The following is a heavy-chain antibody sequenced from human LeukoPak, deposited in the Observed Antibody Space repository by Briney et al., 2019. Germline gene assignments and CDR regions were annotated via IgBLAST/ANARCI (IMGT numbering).Heavy chain of an antibody. D-gene: IGHD4-17*01. J-gene: IGHJ4*02. CDR3: ARDLYGDYFVGY. CDR1: GYTFTGYY. Sequence: ASVKVSCKASGYTFTGYYMHWVRQAPGQGLEWMGRINPNSGGTNYAQKFQGRVTMTRDTSISTAYMELSRLRSDDTAVYYCARDLYGDYFVGYWGQGTLVTVSS. CDR2: INPNSGGT. V-gene: IGHV1-2*06.